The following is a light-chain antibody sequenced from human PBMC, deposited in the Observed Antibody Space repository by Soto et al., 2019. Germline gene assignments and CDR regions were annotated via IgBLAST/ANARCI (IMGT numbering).Light chain of an antibody. J-gene: IGLJ1*01. CDR1: SIDVGFYNF. CDR2: EVT. Sequence: QSVLTQPPSASGSPGQSLTISCTGTSIDVGFYNFLSWYQQRPGKAPKLVIYEVTKRPSGVPDRFSGSKSGSTASLTVSGLQADDEADYYCASYDGTKLFVFGSGTKVTVL. V-gene: IGLV2-8*01. CDR3: ASYDGTKLFV.